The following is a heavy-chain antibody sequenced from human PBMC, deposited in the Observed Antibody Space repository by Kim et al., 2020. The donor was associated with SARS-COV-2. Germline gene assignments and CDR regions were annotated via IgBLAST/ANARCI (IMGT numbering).Heavy chain of an antibody. V-gene: IGHV3-30*18. CDR2: ISYDGSNK. J-gene: IGHJ4*01. CDR3: AKDEGYCSGGSCYSGDY. CDR1: GFTFSSYG. D-gene: IGHD2-15*01. Sequence: GGSLRLSCAASGFTFSSYGMHWVRQAPGKGLEWVAVISYDGSNKYYADSVKGRFTISRDNSKNTLYLQMNSLRAEDTAVYYCAKDEGYCSGGSCYSGDY.